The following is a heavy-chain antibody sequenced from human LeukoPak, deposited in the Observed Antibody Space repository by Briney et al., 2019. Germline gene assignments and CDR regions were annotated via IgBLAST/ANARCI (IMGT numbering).Heavy chain of an antibody. CDR3: ARRLYIVRGAFDV. V-gene: IGHV3-53*01. J-gene: IGHJ3*01. CDR2: IYSGGTT. Sequence: GGSLRLSCSASGFIFNTFGMNWVRQAPGKGLEWVSLIYSGGTTYYADSVKGRFTISRDNSKNTVHLQMNNLRAEDTAMYFCARRLYIVRGAFDVWGQGTMVTVSS. CDR1: GFIFNTFG. D-gene: IGHD2/OR15-2a*01.